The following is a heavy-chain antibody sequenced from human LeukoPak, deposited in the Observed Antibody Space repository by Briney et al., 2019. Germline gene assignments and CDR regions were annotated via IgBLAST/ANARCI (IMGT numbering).Heavy chain of an antibody. J-gene: IGHJ4*02. V-gene: IGHV4-34*01. CDR2: INHSGST. CDR3: AMTTEDY. D-gene: IGHD4-17*01. CDR1: GGSFSGYY. Sequence: KPSETLSLTCAVYGGSFSGYYWSWIRQPPGKGLEWIGEINHSGSTNYNPSLKSRVTISVDTSKNQFSLKLSSVTAADTAVYYRAMTTEDYWGQGTLVTVSS.